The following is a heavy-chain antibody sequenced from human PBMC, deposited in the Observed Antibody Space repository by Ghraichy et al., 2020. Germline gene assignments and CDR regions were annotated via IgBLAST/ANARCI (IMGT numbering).Heavy chain of an antibody. CDR2: IRYDGSNK. CDR1: GFTFSSYD. Sequence: GGSLRLSCAASGFTFSSYDMHWVRQAPGKGLEWVAFIRYDGSNKYYADSVKGRFTISRDSSKNTLYLQMNSLRAEDTAVYYCAKDFNWELDYWGQGTLVTVSS. CDR3: AKDFNWELDY. D-gene: IGHD7-27*01. J-gene: IGHJ4*02. V-gene: IGHV3-30*02.